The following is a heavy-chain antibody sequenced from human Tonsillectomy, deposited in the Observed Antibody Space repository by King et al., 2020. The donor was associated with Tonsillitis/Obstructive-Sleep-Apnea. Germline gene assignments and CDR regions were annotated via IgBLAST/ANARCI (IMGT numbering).Heavy chain of an antibody. D-gene: IGHD3-3*01. CDR3: ARGPYYVFWSGQSPYYDMDV. V-gene: IGHV1-2*02. J-gene: IGHJ6*02. CDR1: GYTFTGYY. CDR2: INPNSGGT. Sequence: QLVQSGAEIKKPGASVKVSCKASGYTFTGYYTHWVRQAPGQGLEWMGWINPNSGGTNYAQKFQGRVTMTRDPSISTAYMELSRLGSDDTAVYFGARGPYYVFWSGQSPYYDMDVWGHGTTVTVSS.